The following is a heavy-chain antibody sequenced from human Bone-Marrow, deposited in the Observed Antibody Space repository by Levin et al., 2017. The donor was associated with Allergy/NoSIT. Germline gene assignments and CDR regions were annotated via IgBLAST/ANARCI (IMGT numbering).Heavy chain of an antibody. CDR1: GYTFTSSG. CDR3: ARDSPYGSGSYEY. J-gene: IGHJ4*02. D-gene: IGHD3-10*01. CDR2: ISAYNDNT. V-gene: IGHV1-18*01. Sequence: ASVKVSCKTSGYTFTSSGISWVRQAPGQGLEWMGWISAYNDNTHYAQKFQDRVTMTTDTSTTTAYLEVRSLRSDDTAVYYCARDSPYGSGSYEYWGQGTLVTVSS.